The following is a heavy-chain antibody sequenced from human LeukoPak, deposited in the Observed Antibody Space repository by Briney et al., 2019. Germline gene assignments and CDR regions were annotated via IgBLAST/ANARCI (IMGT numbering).Heavy chain of an antibody. CDR3: AKDSGGVAGTVDY. CDR2: ISWNSGSI. D-gene: IGHD6-19*01. J-gene: IGHJ4*02. Sequence: GGSLRLSCAASGFTFDDYAMHWVRQAPGKGLEWVSGISWNSGSIGYADSVKGRFTISRDNAKNSLYLQMNSLRAEDTALYYCAKDSGGVAGTVDYWGQGTLVTVSS. CDR1: GFTFDDYA. V-gene: IGHV3-9*01.